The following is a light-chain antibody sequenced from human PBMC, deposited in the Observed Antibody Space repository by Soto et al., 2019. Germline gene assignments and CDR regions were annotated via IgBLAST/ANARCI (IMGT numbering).Light chain of an antibody. CDR2: AAS. J-gene: IGKJ4*02. Sequence: AIRMTQSPSSLSASTGDRVTITCRASQGISSYLAWYQQKTGKAPKLLIYAASTLQSGVQSRFSGSGSGTDFTLTISCLQSEDFATYYCQQYYSYPLTFGGGTKVEIK. CDR3: QQYYSYPLT. V-gene: IGKV1-8*01. CDR1: QGISSY.